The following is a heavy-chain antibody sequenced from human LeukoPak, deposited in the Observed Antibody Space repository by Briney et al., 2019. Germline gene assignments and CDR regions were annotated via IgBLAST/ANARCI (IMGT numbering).Heavy chain of an antibody. CDR1: GFTFGNYW. V-gene: IGHV3-7*01. J-gene: IGHJ6*02. CDR2: IKKDGSDK. D-gene: IGHD1/OR15-1a*01. Sequence: GGSLRLSCAASGFTFGNYWMSWVRRAPGKGLEWLANIKKDGSDKNYVDSAKGRFAISRDNAKNALFLQMNSLRAEDTAVYYCVRGRRVLITGTYHYDYGLDVWGQGTTVIVSS. CDR3: VRGRRVLITGTYHYDYGLDV.